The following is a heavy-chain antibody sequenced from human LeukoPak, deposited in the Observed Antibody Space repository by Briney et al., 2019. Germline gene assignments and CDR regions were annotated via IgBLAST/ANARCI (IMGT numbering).Heavy chain of an antibody. CDR3: ARDLRGSGNYEFDY. Sequence: PGGSLRLSCVASGFTFSDHWMSWVRQAPGKGLEWVANIKSDGSEKHYVDSVKGRFTISRDNAKNSLYLQMNSLRDDDTAVYYCARDLRGSGNYEFDYWGQGTLVTVSS. D-gene: IGHD3-10*01. CDR2: IKSDGSEK. CDR1: GFTFSDHW. V-gene: IGHV3-7*01. J-gene: IGHJ4*02.